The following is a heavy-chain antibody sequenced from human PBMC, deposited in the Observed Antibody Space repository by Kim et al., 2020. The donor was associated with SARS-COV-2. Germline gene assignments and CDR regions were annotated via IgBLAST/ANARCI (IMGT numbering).Heavy chain of an antibody. D-gene: IGHD6-19*01. V-gene: IGHV3-64*01. CDR1: GFTFSSYA. CDR3: ARDRRQLGIAVAGTYYYYYYGIDV. Sequence: GGSLRLSCAASGFTFSSYAMHWVRQAPGKGLEYVSAISSNGGSTYYANSVKGRFTISRDNSKNTLYLQMGSLRAEDMAVYYCARDRRQLGIAVAGTYYYYYYGIDVWGQGTTVTVSS. J-gene: IGHJ6*02. CDR2: ISSNGGST.